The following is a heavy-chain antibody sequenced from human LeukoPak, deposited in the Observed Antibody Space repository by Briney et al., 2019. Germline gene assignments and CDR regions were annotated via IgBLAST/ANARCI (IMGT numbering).Heavy chain of an antibody. CDR1: GFTFSSYA. Sequence: SGRSLRLSCAASGFTFSSYAMSWVRQAPGKGLEWVSAISGSGGSTYYADSVKGRFTISRDNSKNTLYLQMNSLRAEDTAVYYCAKDATDYGDSYYFDYWGQGTLVTVSS. J-gene: IGHJ4*02. CDR2: ISGSGGST. CDR3: AKDATDYGDSYYFDY. D-gene: IGHD4-17*01. V-gene: IGHV3-23*01.